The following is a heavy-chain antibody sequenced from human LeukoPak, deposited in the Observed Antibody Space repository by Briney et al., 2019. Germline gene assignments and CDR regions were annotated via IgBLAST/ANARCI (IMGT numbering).Heavy chain of an antibody. Sequence: PSETLSLTCTVSGGSITSNSYYWGWIRQPPVNGLEWIGSIYYSGSTYYNPSLKSRVTISLDTSKNQFSLKLSSVNAADTAVYYCARGRRDGYMLLWEDYWGQGTLVTVSS. J-gene: IGHJ4*02. CDR2: IYYSGST. V-gene: IGHV4-39*07. D-gene: IGHD5-24*01. CDR1: GGSITSNSYY. CDR3: ARGRRDGYMLLWEDY.